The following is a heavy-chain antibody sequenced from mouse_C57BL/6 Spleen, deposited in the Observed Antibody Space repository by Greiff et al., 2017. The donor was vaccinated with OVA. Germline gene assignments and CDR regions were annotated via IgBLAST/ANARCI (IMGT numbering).Heavy chain of an antibody. V-gene: IGHV3-6*01. D-gene: IGHD1-1*01. J-gene: IGHJ2*01. CDR3: AREEGDYYGSEGY. CDR2: ISYDGSN. CDR1: GYSITSGYY. Sequence: VQLQQSGPGLVKPSQSLSLTCSVTGYSITSGYYWNWIRQFPGNKLEWMGYISYDGSNNYNPSLKNRISITRDTSKNQFFLKLNSVTTEDTATYYCAREEGDYYGSEGYWGQGTTLTVSS.